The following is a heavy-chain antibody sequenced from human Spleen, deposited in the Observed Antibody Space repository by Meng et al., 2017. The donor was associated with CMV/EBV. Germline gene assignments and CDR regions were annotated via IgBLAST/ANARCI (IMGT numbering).Heavy chain of an antibody. CDR1: GFTFSSYW. Sequence: GESLKISCAASGFTFSSYWMSWVRQAPGKGLEWVANIKQDGSEKNYVDSVKGRFTISRDNAKNSLYLQMNSLRAEDTAVYYCASSGAHWGQGTLVTVSS. CDR2: IKQDGSEK. J-gene: IGHJ4*02. CDR3: ASSGAH. V-gene: IGHV3-7*01.